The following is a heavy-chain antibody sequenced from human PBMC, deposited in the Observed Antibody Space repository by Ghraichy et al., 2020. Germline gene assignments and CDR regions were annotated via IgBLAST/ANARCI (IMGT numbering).Heavy chain of an antibody. J-gene: IGHJ4*02. CDR2: ISYDGSNK. Sequence: GGSLRLSCAASGFTFSSYGMHWVRQAPGKGLEWVAVISYDGSNKYYADSVKGRFTISRDNSKNTLYLQMNSLRAEDTAVYYCVQGGTRGYFDYWGQGTLVTVSS. V-gene: IGHV3-30*03. CDR1: GFTFSSYG. CDR3: VQGGTRGYFDY. D-gene: IGHD3-16*01.